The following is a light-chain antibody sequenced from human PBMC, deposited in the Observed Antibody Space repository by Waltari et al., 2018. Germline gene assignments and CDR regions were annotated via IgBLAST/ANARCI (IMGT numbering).Light chain of an antibody. V-gene: IGKV2-28*01. J-gene: IGKJ2*01. CDR2: LGS. Sequence: DVVMTQSPLSLPVTAGEAASISCRSSQSLLHSNGYNDLDWYLQKPGQSPQLLIYLGSNRVSGVPDRFSGSGSGTDFTLKISRVEAEDVGVYYCMQALQTPYTFGQGTKLEI. CDR1: QSLLHSNGYND. CDR3: MQALQTPYT.